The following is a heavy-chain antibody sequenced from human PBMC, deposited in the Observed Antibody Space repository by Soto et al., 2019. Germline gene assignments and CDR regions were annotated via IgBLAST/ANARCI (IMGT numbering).Heavy chain of an antibody. D-gene: IGHD3-10*02. CDR3: ARYVREGPPHTYHYMAF. Sequence: SETLSLTCTVSGGSISYYYWSWIRQAPGKGLEWIGSIYHSGSTNYNPSLKSRVTISVDTSKNQVSVKLNSVTAADTAVYFCARYVREGPPHTYHYMAFRGKGPTVTVSS. V-gene: IGHV4-59*01. J-gene: IGHJ6*03. CDR2: IYHSGST. CDR1: GGSISYYY.